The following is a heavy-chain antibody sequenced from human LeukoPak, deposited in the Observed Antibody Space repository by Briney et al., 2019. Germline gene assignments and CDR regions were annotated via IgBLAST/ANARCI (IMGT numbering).Heavy chain of an antibody. V-gene: IGHV3-7*01. CDR3: AKYLSRAFDS. J-gene: IGHJ4*02. CDR1: GFTFRSYW. CDR2: INQEASRT. Sequence: GGSLRLSCTASGFTFRSYWMSWVRQAPGKGLEWLGHINQEASRTDHADSVKGRFTISRDNSRNLLYLHMSSLRAEDTAVYYCAKYLSRAFDSWGQGILVSVSS. D-gene: IGHD2/OR15-2a*01.